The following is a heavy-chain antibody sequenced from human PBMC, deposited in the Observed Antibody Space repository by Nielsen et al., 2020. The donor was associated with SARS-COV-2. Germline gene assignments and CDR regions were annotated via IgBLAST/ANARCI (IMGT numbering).Heavy chain of an antibody. D-gene: IGHD3-3*01. Sequence: WVRQAPGQGLEWMGGIIPMFGTANYAQKFQGRVTITADESTSTAYMELRSLRSDDTAVYYCARDLPYYDFWSGARYLDAFDIWGQGTMVTVSS. CDR3: ARDLPYYDFWSGARYLDAFDI. J-gene: IGHJ3*02. CDR2: IIPMFGTA. V-gene: IGHV1-69*01.